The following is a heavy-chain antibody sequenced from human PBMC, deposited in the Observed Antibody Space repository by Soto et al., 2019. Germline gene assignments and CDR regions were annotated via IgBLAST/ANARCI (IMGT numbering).Heavy chain of an antibody. J-gene: IGHJ4*02. CDR1: GFTFSSYG. Sequence: GGSLRLSCAASGFTFSSYGMHWVRQAPGKGLEWVAVIWYDGSNKYYADSVKGRFTISRDNSKNTLYLQMNSLRAEDTAVYYCAREKVDNYFDYWGQGTLVTVSS. CDR2: IWYDGSNK. V-gene: IGHV3-33*01. D-gene: IGHD1-26*01. CDR3: AREKVDNYFDY.